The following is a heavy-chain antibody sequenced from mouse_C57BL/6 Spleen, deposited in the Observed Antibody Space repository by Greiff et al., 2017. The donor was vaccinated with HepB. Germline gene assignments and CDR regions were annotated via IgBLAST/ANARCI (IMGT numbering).Heavy chain of an antibody. CDR2: ISSGGSYT. J-gene: IGHJ4*01. D-gene: IGHD4-1*01. V-gene: IGHV5-6*01. Sequence: EVQLVESGGDLVKPGGSLKLSCAASGFTFSSYGMSWVRQTPDKRLEWVATISSGGSYTYYPDSVKGRFTISRDNAKNTLYLQMSSLKSEDTAMYYCARRPNWDYAMDYWGQGTSVTVSS. CDR3: ARRPNWDYAMDY. CDR1: GFTFSSYG.